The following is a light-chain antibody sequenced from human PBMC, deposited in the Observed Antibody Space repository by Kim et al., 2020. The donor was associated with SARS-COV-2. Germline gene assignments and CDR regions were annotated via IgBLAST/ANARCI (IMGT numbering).Light chain of an antibody. J-gene: IGLJ1*01. CDR2: QDN. CDR3: QAWDSSTHNYA. V-gene: IGLV3-1*01. Sequence: PGQPASINCSVYNLGYKYDTWCRQKPGPAPVVARYQDNQRPAGIPGRFSGSTSGNTATVAFSGTQAIDEADYYCQAWDSSTHNYALGAGTKVTVL. CDR1: NLGYKY.